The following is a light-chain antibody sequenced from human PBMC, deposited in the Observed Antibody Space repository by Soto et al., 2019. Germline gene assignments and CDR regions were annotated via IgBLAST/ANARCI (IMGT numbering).Light chain of an antibody. CDR1: QSGSTN. Sequence: EIVMTQSPATLSVSPGDRATVSCRASQSGSTNLAWYQQKPGQAPRLLIYGASIRATDTPARFSGSGSGTEFTLTFSSLQSEDFAVYYCQQYNGWPITFGQGTRLKIK. J-gene: IGKJ5*01. CDR2: GAS. V-gene: IGKV3D-15*01. CDR3: QQYNGWPIT.